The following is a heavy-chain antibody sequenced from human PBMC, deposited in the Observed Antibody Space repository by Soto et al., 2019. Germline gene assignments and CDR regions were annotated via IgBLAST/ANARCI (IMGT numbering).Heavy chain of an antibody. J-gene: IGHJ4*02. CDR1: GFTFSSYD. CDR3: ARGGPRRDPYYDILTGYLTY. CDR2: IGTAGDT. Sequence: PGGSLRLSCAASGFTFSSYDMHWVRQATGKGLEWVSAIGTAGDTYYPGSVKGRFTISRENAKNSLYLQMNSLRAEDTAVYYCARGGPRRDPYYDILTGYLTYWGQGTLVSVSS. V-gene: IGHV3-13*01. D-gene: IGHD3-9*01.